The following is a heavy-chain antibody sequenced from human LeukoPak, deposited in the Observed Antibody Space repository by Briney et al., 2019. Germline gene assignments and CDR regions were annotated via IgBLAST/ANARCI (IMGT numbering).Heavy chain of an antibody. CDR2: IYHSGST. Sequence: SQTLSLTCTVSGGSISSGGYYWSWIRQPPGKGLGWIGYIYHSGSTYYNPSLKSRVTISVDRSKNQFSLKLSSVTAADTAVYYCARAPETIFGVVYAFDIWGQGTMVTVSS. D-gene: IGHD3-3*01. J-gene: IGHJ3*02. V-gene: IGHV4-30-2*01. CDR1: GGSISSGGYY. CDR3: ARAPETIFGVVYAFDI.